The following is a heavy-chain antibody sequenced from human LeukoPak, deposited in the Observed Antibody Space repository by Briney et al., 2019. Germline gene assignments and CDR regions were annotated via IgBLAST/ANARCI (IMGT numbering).Heavy chain of an antibody. Sequence: PGGSLRLSCEASGFTFRSHWMSWVRQAPGKGLQWVASLRSDVSNEYYADSVKGRFTISRDSSMNTLYLQMNSLRPEDTAVYYCARAGIQQWLVYVGVSWGQGTRVTVSS. V-gene: IGHV3-30*02. CDR1: GFTFRSHW. D-gene: IGHD6-19*01. CDR3: ARAGIQQWLVYVGVS. CDR2: LRSDVSNE. J-gene: IGHJ4*02.